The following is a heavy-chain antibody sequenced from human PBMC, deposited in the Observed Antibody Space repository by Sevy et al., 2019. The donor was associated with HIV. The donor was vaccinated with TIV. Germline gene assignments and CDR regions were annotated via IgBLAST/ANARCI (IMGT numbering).Heavy chain of an antibody. CDR2: LKSDVYGGTV. D-gene: IGHD6-13*01. V-gene: IGHV3-49*04. Sequence: GGSLRLSCTASGFTFGDYCMSWVRQAPGKGLEWVAFLKSDVYGGTVDHAESVRGRFVISRDDSKTIADLQMNELKTGVTGVYYCTRWKAAQSIFDYWGQGALVTVSS. CDR3: TRWKAAQSIFDY. CDR1: GFTFGDYC. J-gene: IGHJ4*02.